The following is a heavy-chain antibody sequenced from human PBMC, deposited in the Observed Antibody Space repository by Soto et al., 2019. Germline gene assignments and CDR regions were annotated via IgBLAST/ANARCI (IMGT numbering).Heavy chain of an antibody. Sequence: GGSLRLSCAASGFTFSSHAMSWVRQAPGKGLEWVSAISGSGGSTYYADSVKGRFTISRDNSKNTLYLQMNSLRAEDTAVYYCAKKPDYGDPKSYFDYWGQGTLVTVSS. CDR3: AKKPDYGDPKSYFDY. J-gene: IGHJ4*02. CDR1: GFTFSSHA. V-gene: IGHV3-23*01. D-gene: IGHD4-17*01. CDR2: ISGSGGST.